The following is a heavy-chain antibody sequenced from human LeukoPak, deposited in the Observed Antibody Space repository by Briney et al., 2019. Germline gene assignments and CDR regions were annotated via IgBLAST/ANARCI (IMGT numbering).Heavy chain of an antibody. Sequence: PGGSLRLSCAASGFTFSSYWMHWVRQAPGKGLVWVSRINSDGSSTSYADSVKGRFTISRDNAKNTLYLQMNSLRAEDTAVYYCARDLGEGSGTRDDAFDIWGQGTMVTVSS. CDR3: ARDLGEGSGTRDDAFDI. V-gene: IGHV3-74*01. D-gene: IGHD3-10*01. J-gene: IGHJ3*02. CDR2: INSDGSST. CDR1: GFTFSSYW.